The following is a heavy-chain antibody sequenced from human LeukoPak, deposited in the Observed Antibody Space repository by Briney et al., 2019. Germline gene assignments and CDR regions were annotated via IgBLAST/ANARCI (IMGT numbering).Heavy chain of an antibody. CDR3: ARASTPLYCSSTSCYTTGGYGMDV. V-gene: IGHV1-8*01. D-gene: IGHD2-2*02. Sequence: ASVKASCKASGYTFTSYDINWVRQATGQGLEWMGWMNPNSGNTGYAQKFQGRVTMTRNTSISTAYMELSSLRSEDTAVYYCARASTPLYCSSTSCYTTGGYGMDVWGQGTTVTVSS. CDR1: GYTFTSYD. CDR2: MNPNSGNT. J-gene: IGHJ6*02.